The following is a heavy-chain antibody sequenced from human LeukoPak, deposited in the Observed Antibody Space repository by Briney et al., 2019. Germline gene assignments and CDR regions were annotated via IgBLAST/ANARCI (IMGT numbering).Heavy chain of an antibody. V-gene: IGHV4-59*01. Sequence: SETLSLTCTVSGGSIRGYYWSWIRQPPGKGLEWIGYIYSSGSTNYNPSLKSRVTMSVDTSKNHFSLKVSSVTAADTAVYYCARAFYSNSWYHKEDFFDYWGQGTPVTVSS. J-gene: IGHJ4*02. CDR1: GGSIRGYY. D-gene: IGHD6-13*01. CDR3: ARAFYSNSWYHKEDFFDY. CDR2: IYSSGST.